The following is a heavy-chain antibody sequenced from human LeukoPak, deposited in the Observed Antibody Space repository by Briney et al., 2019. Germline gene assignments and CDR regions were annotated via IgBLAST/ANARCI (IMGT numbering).Heavy chain of an antibody. V-gene: IGHV3-30*04. J-gene: IGHJ3*02. CDR1: GFTFSSYA. D-gene: IGHD3-16*02. CDR2: ISYDGSNK. Sequence: GGSLRLSCAASGFTFSSYAMHWVRQAPGKGLEWVAVISYDGSNKYYADSVKGRFTISRDNSENTLYLQMNSLRAEDTAVYYCARVSSLRLGELSLSYAFDIWGQGTMVTVSS. CDR3: ARVSSLRLGELSLSYAFDI.